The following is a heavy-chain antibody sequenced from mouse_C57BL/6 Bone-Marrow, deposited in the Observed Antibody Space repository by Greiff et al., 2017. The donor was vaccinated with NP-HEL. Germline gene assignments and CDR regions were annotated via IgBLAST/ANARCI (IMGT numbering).Heavy chain of an antibody. V-gene: IGHV5-9*01. CDR1: GFTFSSYT. J-gene: IGHJ4*01. CDR2: ISGGGGNT. CDR3: ASPKLGYYAMDY. D-gene: IGHD4-1*01. Sequence: EVQVVESGGGLVKPGGSLKLSCAASGFTFSSYTMSWVRQTPEKRLEWVATISGGGGNTYYPDSVKGRFTISRDNAKNTLYLQMSSLRSEDTALYYCASPKLGYYAMDYWGQGTSVTVSS.